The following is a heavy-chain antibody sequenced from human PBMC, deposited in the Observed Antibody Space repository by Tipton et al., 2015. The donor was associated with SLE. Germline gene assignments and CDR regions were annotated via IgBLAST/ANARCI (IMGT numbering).Heavy chain of an antibody. CDR3: ARMQYGNHFDF. V-gene: IGHV4-61*02. Sequence: TLSLTCTVSGGSISSGSFYWSWIRQPAGKRLEWIGRLYTSGSTNYNPSLKSRVTMSLDTSKNQFSLKLGSVTAADTAVYYCARMQYGNHFDFWGQGTLVTVSS. D-gene: IGHD1-1*01. CDR1: GGSISSGSFY. J-gene: IGHJ4*02. CDR2: LYTSGST.